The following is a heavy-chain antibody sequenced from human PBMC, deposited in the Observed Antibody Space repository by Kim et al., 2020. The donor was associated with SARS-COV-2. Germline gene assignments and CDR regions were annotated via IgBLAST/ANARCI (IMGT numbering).Heavy chain of an antibody. J-gene: IGHJ4*02. V-gene: IGHV4-59*01. CDR3: ARDEGSSWYFDY. D-gene: IGHD6-13*01. Sequence: NHTPSLKSRVTISVDTSKNQFSLKLSSVTAADTAVYYCARDEGSSWYFDYWGQGTLVTVSS.